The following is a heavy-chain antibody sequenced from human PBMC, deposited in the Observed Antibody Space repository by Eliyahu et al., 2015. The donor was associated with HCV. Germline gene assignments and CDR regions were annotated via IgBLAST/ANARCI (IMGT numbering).Heavy chain of an antibody. Sequence: EVQLVESGGGLVQPGGSLRLSCVVSGFRFSDHYMSWVRQAPGKGLERVAHMRQDGSEKYYMDSVEGRFTISGDNTKNSLYLQMISLRGEDTGVYYCARVGPSFSSPSYDLWGQGTQVTVSS. CDR1: GFRFSDHY. V-gene: IGHV3-7*01. CDR2: MRQDGSEK. J-gene: IGHJ5*02. D-gene: IGHD3-10*01. CDR3: ARVGPSFSSPSYDL.